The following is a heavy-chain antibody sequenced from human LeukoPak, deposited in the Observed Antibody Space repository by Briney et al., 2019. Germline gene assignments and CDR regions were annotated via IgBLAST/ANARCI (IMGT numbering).Heavy chain of an antibody. CDR3: ARDSGDYDYVWGSYRPTFDY. Sequence: PGGSLRLSCAASGFTFSSYSMNWVRQAPGKGLEWVSYISSSSSTIYYADSVKGRFTISRDNAKNSLYLQMNSLRAEDTAVYYCARDSGDYDYVWGSYRPTFDYWGQGTPVTVSS. D-gene: IGHD3-16*02. V-gene: IGHV3-48*01. CDR1: GFTFSSYS. J-gene: IGHJ4*02. CDR2: ISSSSSTI.